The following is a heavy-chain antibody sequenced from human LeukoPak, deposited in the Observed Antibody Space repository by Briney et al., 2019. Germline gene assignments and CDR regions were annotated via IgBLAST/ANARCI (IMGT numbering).Heavy chain of an antibody. D-gene: IGHD1-26*01. CDR3: ARQREGGSSFYFDY. J-gene: IGHJ4*02. CDR2: IYYSGST. CDR1: GGSISSGGYY. V-gene: IGHV4-61*08. Sequence: SETLSLTCTVSGGSISSGGYYWSWIRQPPGKGLEWIGYIYYSGSTNYNPSLKSRVTISVDTSKNQFSLKLSSVTAADTAVYYCARQREGGSSFYFDYWGQGTLVTVSS.